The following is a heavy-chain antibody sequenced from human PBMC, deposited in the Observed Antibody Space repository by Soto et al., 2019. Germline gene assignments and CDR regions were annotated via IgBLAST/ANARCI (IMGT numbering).Heavy chain of an antibody. CDR2: ISAYNGNT. CDR1: GYTFTAYG. J-gene: IGHJ6*02. V-gene: IGHV1-18*01. D-gene: IGHD3-3*01. Sequence: GASVKVSCKASGYTFTAYGISWVRQAPGQGLEWMGWISAYNGNTNYAQKLQGRVTMTTDTSTSTAYMELRSLRSDDTAVYYCARESSKDFWSGYYPNNMDVWGQGTTVTVSS. CDR3: ARESSKDFWSGYYPNNMDV.